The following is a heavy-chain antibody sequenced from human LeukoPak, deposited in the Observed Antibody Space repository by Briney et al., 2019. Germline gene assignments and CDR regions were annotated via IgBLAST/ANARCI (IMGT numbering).Heavy chain of an antibody. Sequence: GGSLRLSCVASGLSFSNYWMNWVRQAPGKGLEWVANIRPDGGEQFYVDSVKGRFTISRDNADNSLYLQLTSLRPEDTAVYYCAREHRTFDYWGQGILVTVSS. CDR2: IRPDGGEQ. V-gene: IGHV3-7*03. CDR1: GLSFSNYW. CDR3: AREHRTFDY. J-gene: IGHJ4*02.